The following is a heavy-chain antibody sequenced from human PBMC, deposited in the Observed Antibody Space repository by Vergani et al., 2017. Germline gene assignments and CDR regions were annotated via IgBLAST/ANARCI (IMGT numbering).Heavy chain of an antibody. CDR1: GFTFTSSA. Sequence: QMQLVQSGPEVKKPGTSVKVSCKASGFTFTSSAVQWVRQARGQRLEWIGWIVVGSGNTNYAQKFQERVTITRDMSTSTAYMELSSLRSEDTAVYYCVAASRHPTHYGMDVWGQGTTVTVSS. CDR3: VAASRHPTHYGMDV. CDR2: IVVGSGNT. V-gene: IGHV1-58*01. J-gene: IGHJ6*02.